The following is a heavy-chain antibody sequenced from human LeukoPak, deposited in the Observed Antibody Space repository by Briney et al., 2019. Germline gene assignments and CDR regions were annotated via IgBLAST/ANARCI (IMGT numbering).Heavy chain of an antibody. CDR1: GGSFSGYY. J-gene: IGHJ4*02. D-gene: IGHD2-21*02. Sequence: SETLSLTCAVYGGSFSGYYWSWIRQPAGKGLEWIGRIYTSGSTNYNPSLKSRVTMSVDTSKNQFSLKLSSVTAADTAVYYCARVSATAPCFDYWGQGTLVTVSS. CDR3: ARVSATAPCFDY. V-gene: IGHV4-59*10. CDR2: IYTSGST.